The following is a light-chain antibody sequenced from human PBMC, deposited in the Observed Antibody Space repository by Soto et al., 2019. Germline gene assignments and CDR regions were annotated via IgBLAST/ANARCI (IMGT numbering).Light chain of an antibody. V-gene: IGKV1-5*01. J-gene: IGKJ1*01. CDR3: QQYNSYSPLT. Sequence: DIQMTQSPSSLSASVGDRVTITCRASQGISNYLAWYQQKPGKVPKLLIYDASSLESGVPSRFSGSGSGTEFTLTISSLQPDDFATYYCQQYNSYSPLTFGQGTKVEIK. CDR1: QGISNY. CDR2: DAS.